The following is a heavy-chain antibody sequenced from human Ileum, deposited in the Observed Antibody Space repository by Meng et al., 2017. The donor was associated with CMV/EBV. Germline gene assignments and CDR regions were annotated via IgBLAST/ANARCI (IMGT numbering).Heavy chain of an antibody. CDR2: ISYDGSNE. D-gene: IGHD1-1*01. J-gene: IGHJ4*02. Sequence: RLSCAASGLTFSNYAMHWVRQAPGKGLEWVAVISYDGSNEYYADSAKGRFTISRDNSKNTLYLQMNSLRAEDTAVFYCARNKTSFDYWGQGTLVTVSS. V-gene: IGHV3-30-3*01. CDR3: ARNKTSFDY. CDR1: GLTFSNYA.